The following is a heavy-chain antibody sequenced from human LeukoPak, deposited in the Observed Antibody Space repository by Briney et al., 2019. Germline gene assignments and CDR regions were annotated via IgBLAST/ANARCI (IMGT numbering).Heavy chain of an antibody. D-gene: IGHD4-23*01. J-gene: IGHJ4*02. Sequence: GGSLRLSCAASGFTFSSYSMNWVRHAPGKGLELVSSISSSSSYIYYADSVKGRFTISRDNAKNSLYLQMNSLRAEDTAVYYCARIMDAVVTPGSDYWGQGTLVTVSS. V-gene: IGHV3-21*01. CDR1: GFTFSSYS. CDR3: ARIMDAVVTPGSDY. CDR2: ISSSSSYI.